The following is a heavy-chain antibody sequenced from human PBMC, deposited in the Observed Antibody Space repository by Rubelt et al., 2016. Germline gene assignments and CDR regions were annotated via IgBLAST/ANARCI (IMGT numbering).Heavy chain of an antibody. CDR3: ARGGLSELLWFGESRIDY. J-gene: IGHJ4*02. Sequence: QVQLVQSGAEVKKPGASVKVSCKASGYTFTSYDMHWVRQAPGQRLEWMGWINAGNGNTKYSKKFQGRGTITRDKSASTAYMGLSSLRSEDTAVYYCARGGLSELLWFGESRIDYWGQGTLVTVSS. CDR2: INAGNGNT. D-gene: IGHD3-10*01. CDR1: GYTFTSYD. V-gene: IGHV1-3*01.